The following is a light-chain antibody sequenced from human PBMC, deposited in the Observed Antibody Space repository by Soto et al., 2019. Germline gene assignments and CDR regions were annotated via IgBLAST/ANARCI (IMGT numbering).Light chain of an antibody. CDR1: QSVSSSY. Sequence: EVVLTQSPATLSVSPGERATLSCRASQSVSSSYLAWYQQQPGQAPRLLIYGASSRATGIPDRFSGSGSGTDFTLTISRLEPEDFAVYYCQQYGSSSWTFAQGTKVDIK. J-gene: IGKJ1*01. CDR2: GAS. CDR3: QQYGSSSWT. V-gene: IGKV3-20*01.